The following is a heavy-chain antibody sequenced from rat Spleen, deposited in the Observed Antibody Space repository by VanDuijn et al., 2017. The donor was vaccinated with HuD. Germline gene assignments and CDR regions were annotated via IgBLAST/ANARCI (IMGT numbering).Heavy chain of an antibody. D-gene: IGHD1-4*01. CDR3: AKGGYNYGCFAY. Sequence: EVQLVETGGGLVQPGRSLKLSCAASGFTFSDYYMAWVRQAPTKGLEWVATISYDGSSTYYRDSVKGRFTNSRENAKSTLYLQMDSLKSEDMATYYCAKGGYNYGCFAYWGQGTLVTVSS. CDR2: ISYDGSST. J-gene: IGHJ3*01. V-gene: IGHV5-7*01. CDR1: GFTFSDYY.